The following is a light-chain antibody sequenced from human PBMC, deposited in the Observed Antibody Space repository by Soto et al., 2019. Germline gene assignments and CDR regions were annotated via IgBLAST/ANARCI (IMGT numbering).Light chain of an antibody. V-gene: IGKV3-20*01. Sequence: EIVLTQSPGTLSLSPVERATLSCRASQSLSSNYLAWYQEKPGQAPRLLIYGVSSRATGVPVSFSGSGSGTDFTLTISRLEPEDFAVYYCQQYVSAPITFGQGTRLEIK. CDR1: QSLSSNY. CDR2: GVS. J-gene: IGKJ5*01. CDR3: QQYVSAPIT.